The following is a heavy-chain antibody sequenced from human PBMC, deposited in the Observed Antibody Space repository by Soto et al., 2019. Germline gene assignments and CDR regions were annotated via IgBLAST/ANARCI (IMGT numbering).Heavy chain of an antibody. J-gene: IGHJ5*02. V-gene: IGHV4-4*07. CDR1: GGSISKFY. CDR3: VRDGSKSLRAWLDP. Sequence: PSETLSLTCNVSGGSISKFYWAWIRKTAGNGLEWMGRVYATGTTDYNPSLRSRVAMSVDISKKTFSLRLRSVTGADSGVYYCVRDGSKSLRAWLDPWGQGILVTVYS. CDR2: VYATGTT.